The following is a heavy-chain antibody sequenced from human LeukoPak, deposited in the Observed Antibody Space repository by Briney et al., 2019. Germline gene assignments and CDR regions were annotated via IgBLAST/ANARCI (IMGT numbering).Heavy chain of an antibody. V-gene: IGHV1-46*01. J-gene: IGHJ4*02. CDR3: ARGGVWEGYKGRYDYVWGSYPTDY. CDR1: GYTFTSYY. D-gene: IGHD3-16*02. Sequence: ASVKVSCKASGYTFTSYYMHWVRQAPGQGLEWMGIINPSGGSTSYAQKFQGRVTMTRDTSTSTVYMELSSLRSEDTAVYYCARGGVWEGYKGRYDYVWGSYPTDYWGQGTLVTVSS. CDR2: INPSGGST.